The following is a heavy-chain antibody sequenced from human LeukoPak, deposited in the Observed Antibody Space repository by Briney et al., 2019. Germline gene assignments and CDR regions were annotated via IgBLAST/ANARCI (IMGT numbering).Heavy chain of an antibody. V-gene: IGHV4-30-4*08. Sequence: SETLSPTCTASGGSISSGDYYWSWIRQPPGKGLEWIVYIYYSGSTYYNPSLKSRVTISVDTSKIQFSLKLSSVTAADTAVYYCARVKSPLRFLEWLPYYFDYWGQGTLVTVSS. D-gene: IGHD3-3*01. CDR3: ARVKSPLRFLEWLPYYFDY. CDR1: GGSISSGDYY. CDR2: IYYSGST. J-gene: IGHJ4*02.